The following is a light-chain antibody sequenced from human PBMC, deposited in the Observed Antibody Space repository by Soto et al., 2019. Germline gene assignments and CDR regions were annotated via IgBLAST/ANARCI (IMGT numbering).Light chain of an antibody. CDR2: KVS. CDR1: QSLVYSDGNTY. V-gene: IGKV2-30*01. J-gene: IGKJ5*01. CDR3: MQALQTFT. Sequence: DVGMTQSPLSLPVTLGQPASISCRSSQSLVYSDGNTYLNWFQQRPGQSPSRLIYKVSNRDSGVPDRFSGSGSGTDFTLKISRVEAEDVGVYYCMQALQTFTFGQGTRLEIK.